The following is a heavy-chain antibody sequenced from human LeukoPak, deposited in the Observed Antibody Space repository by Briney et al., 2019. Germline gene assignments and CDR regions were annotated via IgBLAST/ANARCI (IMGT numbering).Heavy chain of an antibody. J-gene: IGHJ4*02. Sequence: GGSLRLSCAASGFPFSGSWMHWVRQPPGKWLVWVSRLNSDGTSTSYADSVKGRFTISRDNAGNTLYLQMNSLRAEDTAVYYCAGGNYYFSFWGQGTLVTVSS. D-gene: IGHD1-7*01. CDR1: GFPFSGSW. CDR3: AGGNYYFSF. V-gene: IGHV3-74*01. CDR2: LNSDGTST.